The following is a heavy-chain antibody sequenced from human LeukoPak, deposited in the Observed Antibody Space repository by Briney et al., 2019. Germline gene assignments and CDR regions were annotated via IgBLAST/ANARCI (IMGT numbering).Heavy chain of an antibody. CDR3: ARDLRAGGTWSYGVYFDL. Sequence: PGGSLRLSCAASSFSFSDYSMSWVRQAPGRGLEWVANIKEDGSEEDYVDSVKGRFTISRDNAKNSMFLQLNSLTPEDTAVYYCARDLRAGGTWSYGVYFDLWGRGTLVTVSS. J-gene: IGHJ2*01. V-gene: IGHV3-7*01. D-gene: IGHD4-17*01. CDR2: IKEDGSEE. CDR1: SFSFSDYS.